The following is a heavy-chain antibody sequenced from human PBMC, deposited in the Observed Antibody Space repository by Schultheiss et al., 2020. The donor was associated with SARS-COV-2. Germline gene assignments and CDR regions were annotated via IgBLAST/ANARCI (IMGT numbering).Heavy chain of an antibody. CDR1: GFTFSSYA. Sequence: GGSLRLSCAASGFTFSSYAMSWVRQAPGKGLEWVSSISSSSSYIYYADSVKGRFTISRDNAKNSLYLKMNSLRAEDTAVYYCAKDYPSEGPTYGSGSYPFDYWGQGTLVTVSS. D-gene: IGHD3-10*01. V-gene: IGHV3-21*04. CDR2: ISSSSSYI. J-gene: IGHJ4*02. CDR3: AKDYPSEGPTYGSGSYPFDY.